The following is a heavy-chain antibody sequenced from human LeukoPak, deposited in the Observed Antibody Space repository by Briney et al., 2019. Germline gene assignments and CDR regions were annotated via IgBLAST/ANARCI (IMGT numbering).Heavy chain of an antibody. CDR1: GFSFSTYW. J-gene: IGHJ4*02. Sequence: GGSLRLSCETSGFSFSTYWMSWVRQAPGKGLEWVANIRQDGSEKYYADSVKGRFTISRDIAKQSVFLQMNSLRAEDTALYYCARLSAMVRGPEDIFYFEYWGLGTLVTVSS. D-gene: IGHD3-10*01. CDR2: IRQDGSEK. CDR3: ARLSAMVRGPEDIFYFEY. V-gene: IGHV3-7*01.